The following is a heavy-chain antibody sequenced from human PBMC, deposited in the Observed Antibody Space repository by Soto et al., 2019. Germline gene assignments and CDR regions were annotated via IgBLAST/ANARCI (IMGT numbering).Heavy chain of an antibody. CDR2: VSGGGATT. Sequence: GGSLRLSCAASGFTFSDYAMNWVRQAPGKGLEWVSTVSGGGATTYYADSVKGRFTISRDNFKSTLYLQMNSLRAEDTAIYYCAKGSGYSYEKFYFDSWGQGTQVTVSS. V-gene: IGHV3-23*01. CDR1: GFTFSDYA. J-gene: IGHJ4*02. CDR3: AKGSGYSYEKFYFDS. D-gene: IGHD5-18*01.